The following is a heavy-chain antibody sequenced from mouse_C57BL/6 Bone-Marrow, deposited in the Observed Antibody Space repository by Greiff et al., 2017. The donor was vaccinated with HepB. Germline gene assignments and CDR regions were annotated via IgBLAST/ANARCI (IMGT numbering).Heavy chain of an antibody. J-gene: IGHJ3*01. CDR1: GFTFSSYG. V-gene: IGHV5-6*01. CDR3: AREGTTVVATKAY. Sequence: EVQRVESGGDLVKPGGSLKLSCAASGFTFSSYGMSWVRQTPDKRLEWVATISSGVSYTYYPDSVKGRFTISRDNAKNTLYLQMSSLKSEDTAMYYCAREGTTVVATKAYWGQGTLVTVSA. D-gene: IGHD1-1*01. CDR2: ISSGVSYT.